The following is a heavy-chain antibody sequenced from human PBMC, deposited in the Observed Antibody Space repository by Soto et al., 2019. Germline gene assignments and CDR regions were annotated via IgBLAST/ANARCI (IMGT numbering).Heavy chain of an antibody. J-gene: IGHJ4*02. CDR3: AKARHYYDTTAYYSPYS. V-gene: IGHV3-30*18. Sequence: QVQLVESGGGVVQPGRSLRLSCAASGFTFSRYGMHWVRQAPGKGLEWVTVISYDGSNKHYADSVKGRFTISRDNSNNTLYLQMNSLRAEDTAVYYCAKARHYYDTTAYYSPYSWGQGTLGTVSS. CDR1: GFTFSRYG. D-gene: IGHD3-22*01. CDR2: ISYDGSNK.